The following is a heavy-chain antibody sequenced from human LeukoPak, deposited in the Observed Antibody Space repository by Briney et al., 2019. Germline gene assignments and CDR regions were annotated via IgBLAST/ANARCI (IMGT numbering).Heavy chain of an antibody. CDR1: GFTFSRYS. J-gene: IGHJ4*02. CDR2: ISSSSSYI. V-gene: IGHV3-21*01. CDR3: ARTLYDYGDCRY. Sequence: GGSLRLFCAASGFTFSRYSMNWVRQAPGKGLEWVSSISSSSSYIYYEDSVKGRFTISRDNAKNSLYLQMNSLRAEDTAVYCCARTLYDYGDCRYWGQGTLVTVSS. D-gene: IGHD4-17*01.